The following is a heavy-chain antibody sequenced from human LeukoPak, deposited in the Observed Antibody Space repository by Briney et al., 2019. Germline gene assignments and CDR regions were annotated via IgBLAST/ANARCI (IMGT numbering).Heavy chain of an antibody. CDR2: IWYDGSNK. D-gene: IGHD3-10*01. J-gene: IGHJ4*02. CDR3: AKDSGPDSGY. CDR1: GFTFDDYA. V-gene: IGHV3-33*06. Sequence: GSLRLSCAASGFTFDDYAMHWFRQAPGKGLEWVAIIWYDGSNKYFADSVMGRFTISRDNSKNTLYLQMNSLRAEDTAVYYCAKDSGPDSGYWGQGTLVTVSS.